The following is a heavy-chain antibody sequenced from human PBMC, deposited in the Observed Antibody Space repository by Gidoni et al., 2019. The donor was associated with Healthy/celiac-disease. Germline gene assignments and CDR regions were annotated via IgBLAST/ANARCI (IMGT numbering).Heavy chain of an antibody. Sequence: QVTLRASGPALVNPTQTLTLSCTFSGFSLSTSGTCVSWICQPPGKALEWLALIEWDDDKYYSTALKTRLTISKDTSKDQVVLTMTNKDPVDTATYYCARSGWYGSFDYWGQGTLVTVSS. V-gene: IGHV2-70*01. D-gene: IGHD6-19*01. CDR3: ARSGWYGSFDY. CDR2: IEWDDDK. J-gene: IGHJ4*02. CDR1: GFSLSTSGTC.